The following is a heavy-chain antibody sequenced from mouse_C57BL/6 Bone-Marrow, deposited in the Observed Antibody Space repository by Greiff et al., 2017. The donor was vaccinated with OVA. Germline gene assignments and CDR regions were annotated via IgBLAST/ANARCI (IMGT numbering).Heavy chain of an antibody. CDR3: AKYYGSSSSYYAMDY. CDR1: GFSLTSYA. V-gene: IGHV2-9-1*01. D-gene: IGHD1-1*01. Sequence: QVQLKQSGPGLVAPSQSLSITCTVSGFSLTSYAISWVRQPPGKGLEWLGVIWTGGGTNYNSALKSRLSISKDNSKSQVFLKMNSLQTDDTARYYCAKYYGSSSSYYAMDYWGQGTSVTVSS. CDR2: IWTGGGT. J-gene: IGHJ4*01.